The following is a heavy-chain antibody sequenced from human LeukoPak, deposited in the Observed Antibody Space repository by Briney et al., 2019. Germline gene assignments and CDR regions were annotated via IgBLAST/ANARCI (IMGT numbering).Heavy chain of an antibody. Sequence: GASVKVSCKASGYTFTSYDINWVRQATGQGLEWMGRIIPILGIANYAQKFQGRVTITADKSTSTAYMELSSLRSEDTAVYYCASYDYNYDSSGLDIWGQGTMVTVSS. J-gene: IGHJ3*02. CDR3: ASYDYNYDSSGLDI. D-gene: IGHD3-22*01. CDR1: GYTFTSYD. CDR2: IIPILGIA. V-gene: IGHV1-69*04.